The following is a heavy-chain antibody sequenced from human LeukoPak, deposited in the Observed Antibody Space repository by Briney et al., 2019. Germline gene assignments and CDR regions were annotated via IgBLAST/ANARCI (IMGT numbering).Heavy chain of an antibody. Sequence: SQTLSLTCAVSGDSVSSNSAAWHWIRQSPSRGLEWLGRTYYKSKWYNDYALSVKSRITINPDTSKNQFSLQLNSVTPEDTAVYYCARDEEWLLYFDYWGQGTLVTVSS. D-gene: IGHD6-19*01. V-gene: IGHV6-1*01. CDR1: GDSVSSNSAA. CDR2: TYYKSKWYN. CDR3: ARDEEWLLYFDY. J-gene: IGHJ4*02.